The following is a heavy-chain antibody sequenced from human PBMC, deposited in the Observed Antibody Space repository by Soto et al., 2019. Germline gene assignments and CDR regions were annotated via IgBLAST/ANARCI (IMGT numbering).Heavy chain of an antibody. D-gene: IGHD2-21*02. CDR2: IDPSDSYT. CDR1: GYRFTSYW. CDR3: ARQLGVVVTAMTSYYGMDV. Sequence: PGESLKISCKGSGYRFTSYWISWVRQMPGKGLEWMGRIDPSDSYTNYSPSFQGHVTISADKSISTAYLQWSSLKASDTAMYYCARQLGVVVTAMTSYYGMDVWGQGTTVTVSS. J-gene: IGHJ6*02. V-gene: IGHV5-10-1*01.